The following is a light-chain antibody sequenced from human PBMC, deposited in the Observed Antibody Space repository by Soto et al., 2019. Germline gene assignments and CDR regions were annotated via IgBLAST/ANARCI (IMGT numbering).Light chain of an antibody. J-gene: IGLJ2*01. CDR2: EVS. V-gene: IGLV2-14*01. CDR1: SSDIGGHNY. Sequence: QSVLTQPASVSGSPVQSITISCTGTSSDIGGHNYVSWYQQYPGKAPKLMIYEVSNRPSGISNRFSGSKSGSTASLTISGLQAEDEADYYCCSYTSTNARIFGGGTKVTVL. CDR3: CSYTSTNARI.